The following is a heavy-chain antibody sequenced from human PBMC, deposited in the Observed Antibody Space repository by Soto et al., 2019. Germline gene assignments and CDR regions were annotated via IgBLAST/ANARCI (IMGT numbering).Heavy chain of an antibody. CDR2: INHSGST. CDR3: ARGRSGSYRRAFDY. Sequence: QVQLQQWGAGLLKPSETLSLTCAVYGGSFSGYYWSWIRQPPGKGLEWIGEINHSGSTNYNPSLKSRVTISVDTSKNQFSLKLSSVTAADTAVYYCARGRSGSYRRAFDYWGQGTLVTVSS. J-gene: IGHJ4*02. V-gene: IGHV4-34*01. CDR1: GGSFSGYY. D-gene: IGHD1-26*01.